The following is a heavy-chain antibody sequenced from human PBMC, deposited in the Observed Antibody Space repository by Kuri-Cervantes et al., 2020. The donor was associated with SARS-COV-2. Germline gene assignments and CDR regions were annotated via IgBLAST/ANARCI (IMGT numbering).Heavy chain of an antibody. CDR1: GFTVSSNY. D-gene: IGHD1-26*01. J-gene: IGHJ3*02. CDR2: ISYDGRNK. CDR3: ARDREWELLHAGAFDI. Sequence: GGSLRLSCAASGFTVSSNYMSWVRQAPGKGLEWVAVISYDGRNKYYADSVKGRFTISRDNSKNTLYLQMNSLRAEDTAVYYCARDREWELLHAGAFDIWGQGTMVTVSS. V-gene: IGHV3-30*03.